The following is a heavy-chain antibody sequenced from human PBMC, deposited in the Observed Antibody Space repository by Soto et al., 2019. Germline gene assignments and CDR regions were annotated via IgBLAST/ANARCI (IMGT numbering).Heavy chain of an antibody. J-gene: IGHJ4*02. CDR1: GYTFTGYY. CDR2: INPNAGNA. V-gene: IGHV1-2*04. CDR3: VRDSPPVDY. Sequence: ASVKVSCKASGYTFTGYYMHWVRQAPGQGLEWMGMINPNAGNAKYAQKFQGWVTLTRDTSISTAYMEMKRLKSDDTAVFYCVRDSPPVDYWGQGTLVTVSS.